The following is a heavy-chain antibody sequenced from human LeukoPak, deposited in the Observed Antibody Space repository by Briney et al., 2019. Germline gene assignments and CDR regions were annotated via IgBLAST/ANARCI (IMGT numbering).Heavy chain of an antibody. Sequence: PSETLSLTCTVSGGSISSSSYYWGWIRQPPGKGLEWTGSIYYSGSTYYNPSLKSRVTISVDTSKNQFSLKLSSATAADTAVYYCARQLIVVVPAAMGAGDNWFDPWGQGTLVTVSS. J-gene: IGHJ5*02. V-gene: IGHV4-39*01. CDR1: GGSISSSSYY. CDR3: ARQLIVVVPAAMGAGDNWFDP. D-gene: IGHD2-2*01. CDR2: IYYSGST.